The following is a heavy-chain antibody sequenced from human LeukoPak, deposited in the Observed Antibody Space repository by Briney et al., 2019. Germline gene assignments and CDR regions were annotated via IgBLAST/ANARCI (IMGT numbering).Heavy chain of an antibody. J-gene: IGHJ5*02. D-gene: IGHD6-13*01. V-gene: IGHV3-30*02. CDR3: AKDKVRYHTSRSCGLVDT. Sequence: GGSLRLSCAASGFTFSSYGMHWVRQAPGKGLEWVAFIRYGGSNKYYADSVKGRFTIARDNSKNTLYLQMTSLRVDDTSIYFCAKDKVRYHTSRSCGLVDTWGQGNLVTVSS. CDR2: IRYGGSNK. CDR1: GFTFSSYG.